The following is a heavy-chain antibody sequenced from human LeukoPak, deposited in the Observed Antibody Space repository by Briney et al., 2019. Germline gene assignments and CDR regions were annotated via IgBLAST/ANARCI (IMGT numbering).Heavy chain of an antibody. CDR3: AVRIIAVGPHQIDY. D-gene: IGHD6-19*01. V-gene: IGHV4-34*01. CDR1: GGSFSGYY. J-gene: IGHJ4*02. CDR2: INHSGST. Sequence: SETLSLTSAVYGGSFSGYYWSWIRQPPGKGLEWIGEINHSGSTNYNPSLKSRVTISVDTSKNQFSLKLSSVTAADTAVYYCAVRIIAVGPHQIDYWGQGTLVTVSS.